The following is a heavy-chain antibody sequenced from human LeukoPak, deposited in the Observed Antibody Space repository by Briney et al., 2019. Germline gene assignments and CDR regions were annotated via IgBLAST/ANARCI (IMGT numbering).Heavy chain of an antibody. CDR2: ISSNGGST. Sequence: PGGSLRLSCSASGFTFSGYAMHWVRQAPGKGLEYVSAISSNGGSTYYADSVKGRFTISRDNSKNTLYLQMSSLRAEDTAVYYCEKEGPLCGGECYSSWNWFDPWGQGTLVTVSS. J-gene: IGHJ5*02. V-gene: IGHV3-64D*09. CDR3: EKEGPLCGGECYSSWNWFDP. CDR1: GFTFSGYA. D-gene: IGHD2-21*01.